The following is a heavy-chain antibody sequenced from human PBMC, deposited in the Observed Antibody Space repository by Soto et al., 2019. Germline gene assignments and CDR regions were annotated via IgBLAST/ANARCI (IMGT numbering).Heavy chain of an antibody. CDR1: SGSITIANC. J-gene: IGHJ4*02. Sequence: QVPLQESGPRLVRPSATLSLTCTVSSGSITIANCWSWVSQPPGRGLEWVWVIYHIGSYNYNLALKSRATLSLDKSKNQFSLILSSVTAADTAIYYCAGRGGGGVLAANAPFDYWGQGTLVTVSS. D-gene: IGHD2-15*01. CDR2: IYHIGSY. V-gene: IGHV4-4*02. CDR3: AGRGGGGVLAANAPFDY.